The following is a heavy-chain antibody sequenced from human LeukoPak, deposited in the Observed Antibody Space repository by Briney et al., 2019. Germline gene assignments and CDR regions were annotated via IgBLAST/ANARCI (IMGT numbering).Heavy chain of an antibody. J-gene: IGHJ4*02. V-gene: IGHV3-23*01. CDR3: AKGNRYCSSTSCYQTSFDY. D-gene: IGHD2-2*01. CDR1: GFTFSSYA. Sequence: GGSLRLSCAASGFTFSSYAMSWVRQAPGKGLEWVSAISGSGGSTYYADSVKGRFTISRDNSKNTLYLQMNSLRAEDTAVYYCAKGNRYCSSTSCYQTSFDYWGQGTLVTVSS. CDR2: ISGSGGST.